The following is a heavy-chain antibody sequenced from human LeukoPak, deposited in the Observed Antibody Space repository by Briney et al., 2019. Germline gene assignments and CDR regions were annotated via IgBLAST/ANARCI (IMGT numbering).Heavy chain of an antibody. J-gene: IGHJ4*02. V-gene: IGHV3-48*04. CDR2: ISSSSSTI. CDR3: ARAPSSGYYLYLDY. CDR1: GFTFSSYS. D-gene: IGHD3-22*01. Sequence: GGSLRLSCAASGFTFSSYSMNWVRQAPGKGLEWVSYISSSSSTIYYADSVKGRFTISRDNAKNSLYLQMNSLRAEDTAVYYCARAPSSGYYLYLDYWGQGTLVTVSS.